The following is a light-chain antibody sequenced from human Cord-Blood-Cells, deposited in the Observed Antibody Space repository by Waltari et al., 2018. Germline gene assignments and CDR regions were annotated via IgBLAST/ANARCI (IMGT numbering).Light chain of an antibody. CDR2: SNN. CDR1: SSNIGSNT. CDR3: AAWDDSLNGPV. V-gene: IGLV1-44*01. Sequence: QSVLTQPPSPSGPPGQRVTIPCPGSSSNIGSNTVNWYHQLPGTAPTLLSYSNNQRPSGVPYRFSGSKSGTSASLAISGLQSEDEADYYCAAWDDSLNGPVFGGGTKLTVL. J-gene: IGLJ3*02.